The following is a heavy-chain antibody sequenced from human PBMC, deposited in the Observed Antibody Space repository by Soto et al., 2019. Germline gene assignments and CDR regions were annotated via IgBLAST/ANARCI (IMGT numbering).Heavy chain of an antibody. D-gene: IGHD3-22*01. CDR1: GGSISSGGYY. V-gene: IGHV4-31*03. J-gene: IGHJ4*02. CDR2: IYYSGST. Sequence: PSENLSLTCTVSGGSISSGGYYWSWIRQHPGKGLEWIGYIYYSGSTYYNPSLKSRVTISVDTSKNQFSLKLSSVTAADTAVYYCARGGSGYYSNWGQGTLVTVSS. CDR3: ARGGSGYYSN.